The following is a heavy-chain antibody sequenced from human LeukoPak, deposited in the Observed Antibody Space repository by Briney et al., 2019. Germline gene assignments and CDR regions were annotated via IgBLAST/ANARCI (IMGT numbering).Heavy chain of an antibody. Sequence: SETLSLTCTVSADSISTSNYYWGWIRQPPGKGLEWIGSVYYTGRTYDNPSLKSRVTISVDTSKTQFSLKLNSVTAADTAVYYCATTPHYEGGGFYICGQGTMVTVSS. J-gene: IGHJ3*02. CDR1: ADSISTSNYY. CDR3: ATTPHYEGGGFYI. D-gene: IGHD3-16*01. V-gene: IGHV4-39*01. CDR2: VYYTGRT.